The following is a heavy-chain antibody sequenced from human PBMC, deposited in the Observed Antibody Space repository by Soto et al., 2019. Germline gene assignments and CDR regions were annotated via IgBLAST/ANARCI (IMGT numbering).Heavy chain of an antibody. D-gene: IGHD3-3*01. CDR1: GGCISSYY. Sequence: TSETLSLTCSVGGGCISSYYWSWILQPTGKGLEWIGYIXYXGXXXYXXSLKSRVTISVDTSKNQFSLKLSSVTAADTAVYYCARTSAFWSGYYLDYWGQALLVTASS. CDR3: ARTSAFWSGYYLDY. V-gene: IGHV4-59*01. J-gene: IGHJ4*02. CDR2: IXYXGXX.